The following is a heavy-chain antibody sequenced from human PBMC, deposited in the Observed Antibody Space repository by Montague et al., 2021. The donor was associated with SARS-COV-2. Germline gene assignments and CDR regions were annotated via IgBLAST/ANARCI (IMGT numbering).Heavy chain of an antibody. CDR2: VIHNKGT. V-gene: IGHV4-34*12. Sequence: SETLSLTCAVYGGSFSAYYWSWIRQPPEKGLEWFGEVIHNKGTNNNPSLKSRVVISVDTSTNKFSLKLRSVTAADTAVYYCARRGSSAWGVSVSAELDYWGQGTLVIVSS. CDR3: ARRGSSAWGVSVSAELDY. J-gene: IGHJ4*02. CDR1: GGSFSAYY. D-gene: IGHD3-10*01.